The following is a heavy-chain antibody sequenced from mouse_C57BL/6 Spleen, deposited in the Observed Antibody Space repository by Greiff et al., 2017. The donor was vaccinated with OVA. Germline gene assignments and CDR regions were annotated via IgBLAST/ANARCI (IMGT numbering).Heavy chain of an antibody. CDR3: VRGYDDYFDY. D-gene: IGHD2-2*01. CDR1: GFSFNTYA. V-gene: IGHV10-1*01. J-gene: IGHJ2*01. CDR2: IRRKSNNYAT. Sequence: EVQLQESGGGLVQPKGSLKLSCAASGFSFNTYAMNWVRQAPGKGLEWVARIRRKSNNYATYYADSVKDRFTISRDDSESMLYLQMNNLKTEDAAMYYCVRGYDDYFDYWGQGTTLTVSS.